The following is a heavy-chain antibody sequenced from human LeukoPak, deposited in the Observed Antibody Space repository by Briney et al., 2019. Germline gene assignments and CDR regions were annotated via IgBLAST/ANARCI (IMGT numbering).Heavy chain of an antibody. CDR2: IYYGGST. CDR1: GASMSTYY. D-gene: IGHD2-21*01. CDR3: ARTSRQYSFNWFDP. Sequence: KASETLSLTCIVSGASMSTYYWSWIRQSPGKGLEWIGYIYYGGSTNYNPSLGSRVTISVDTSKNQFSLKLSSVTAADTAVYYCARTSRQYSFNWFDPWGQGTLVTVSS. V-gene: IGHV4-59*01. J-gene: IGHJ5*02.